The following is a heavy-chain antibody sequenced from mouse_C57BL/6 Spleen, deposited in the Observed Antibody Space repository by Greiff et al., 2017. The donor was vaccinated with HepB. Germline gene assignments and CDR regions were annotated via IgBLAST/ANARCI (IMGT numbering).Heavy chain of an antibody. CDR3: ARYRGGYSY. CDR2: IDPSDSYT. CDR1: GYTFTSYW. V-gene: IGHV1-50*01. Sequence: QVQLQQPGAELVKPGASVKLSCKASGYTFTSYWMQWVKQRPGQGLEWIGEIDPSDSYTNYNQKFKGKATLTVDTSSSTAYMQLSSLTSEDSAVYYCARYRGGYSYWGQGTTLTVSS. J-gene: IGHJ2*01. D-gene: IGHD2-3*01.